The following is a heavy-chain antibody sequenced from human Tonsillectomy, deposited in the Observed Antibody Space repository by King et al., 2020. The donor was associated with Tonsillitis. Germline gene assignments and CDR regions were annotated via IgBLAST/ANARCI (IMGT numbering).Heavy chain of an antibody. CDR1: GFALNTSGGG. Sequence: TLKESGPTLVKPTETLTLTCTFSGFALNTSGGGVGWIRQPPGKALEWLALIFWDDDKRYSPSLRSRLTITKDTSKNQVVLTMTNMDPVDTATYYCAHGTTADAFGFWGQGTMVTVSS. CDR2: IFWDDDK. D-gene: IGHD4-11*01. CDR3: AHGTTADAFGF. V-gene: IGHV2-5*02. J-gene: IGHJ3*01.